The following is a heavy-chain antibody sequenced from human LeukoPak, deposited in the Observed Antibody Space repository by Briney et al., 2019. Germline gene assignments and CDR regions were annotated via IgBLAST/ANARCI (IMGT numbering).Heavy chain of an antibody. J-gene: IGHJ4*02. Sequence: KTSETLSLTCTVAGGSISINYWTWIRQTPGNGLEWIAYITDSGRIKCNPSLESRVTISKDMSKNQFSLKLSSMTAAYTAVYYCARLPPHYSSTWGFFDNWGQGTLVTVSS. D-gene: IGHD3-16*01. CDR3: ARLPPHYSSTWGFFDN. CDR1: GGSISINY. V-gene: IGHV4-59*08. CDR2: ITDSGRI.